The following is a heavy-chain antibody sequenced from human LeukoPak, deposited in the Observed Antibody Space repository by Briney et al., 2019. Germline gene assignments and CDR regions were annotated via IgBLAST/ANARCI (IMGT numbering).Heavy chain of an antibody. V-gene: IGHV4-39*07. Sequence: PSETLSLTCTVSGGSISSNNYYWGWIRQPPGKGLEWIGSIYYSGSTYYNPSLKSRVTISVDTSKNQFSLKLSSVTAADTAVYYCARETTVTTRFSWDYYMDVWGKGTTVTVSS. CDR1: GGSISSNNYY. CDR3: ARETTVTTRFSWDYYMDV. D-gene: IGHD4-17*01. CDR2: IYYSGST. J-gene: IGHJ6*03.